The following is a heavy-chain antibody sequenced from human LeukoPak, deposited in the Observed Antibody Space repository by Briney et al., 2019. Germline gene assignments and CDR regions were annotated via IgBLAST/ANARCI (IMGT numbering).Heavy chain of an antibody. CDR3: ARDGTPSDDSSGYYYVAFDY. Sequence: GASVKVSCKASGGTFSSYAISWVRQAPGQGLEWMGGIISILGIANYAQKFQGRATITADKSTSTAYMELSSLRSEDTAVYYCARDGTPSDDSSGYYYVAFDYWGQGTLVTVSS. CDR1: GGTFSSYA. V-gene: IGHV1-69*10. CDR2: IISILGIA. J-gene: IGHJ4*02. D-gene: IGHD3-22*01.